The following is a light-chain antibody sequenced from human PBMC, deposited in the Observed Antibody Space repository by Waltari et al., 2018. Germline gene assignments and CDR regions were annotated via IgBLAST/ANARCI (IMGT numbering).Light chain of an antibody. V-gene: IGKV2-28*01. J-gene: IGKJ5*01. CDR1: QSLLHSSGYNS. CDR3: VQGLQAPIT. Sequence: IVMTQSPLSLPVTPGEPASISCRSRQSLLHSSGYNSLDWYLQKPGQSPQLLIYLVSNRASGVHDRCSGSGSGTDFALRISRVEAEDVVIYYCVQGLQAPITFGQGTRLEIK. CDR2: LVS.